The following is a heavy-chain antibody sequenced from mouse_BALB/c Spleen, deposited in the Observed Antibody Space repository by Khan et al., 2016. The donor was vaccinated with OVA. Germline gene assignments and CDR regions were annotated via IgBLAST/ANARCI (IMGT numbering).Heavy chain of an antibody. CDR2: INTYTGEP. J-gene: IGHJ4*01. D-gene: IGHD2-10*01. V-gene: IGHV9-3-1*01. CDR3: ARPPYFSYVMVY. Sequence: LVESGPELKKPGETVKISCKASGYTFTHYGMNWVKQAPGKGLKWMGWINTYTGEPTYADDFKGRFAFSLETSASTAYLQTNNLKNEDTATYFCARPPYFSYVMVYWGQGTSVTVSS. CDR1: GYTFTHYG.